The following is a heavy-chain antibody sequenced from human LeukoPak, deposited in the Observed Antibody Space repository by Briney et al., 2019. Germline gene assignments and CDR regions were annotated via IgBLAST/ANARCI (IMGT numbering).Heavy chain of an antibody. CDR3: ARDGYNRSPIN. CDR1: GYTFTSYY. V-gene: IGHV1-46*01. D-gene: IGHD5-24*01. Sequence: GASVKVSCKASGYTFTSYYMHWVRQAPGQGLEWMGIINPSGGSTSYAQKFQGRVTMTRDMSTSTDYMELSSLRSEDTAVYYCARDGYNRSPINWGQGTLVTVSS. CDR2: INPSGGST. J-gene: IGHJ4*02.